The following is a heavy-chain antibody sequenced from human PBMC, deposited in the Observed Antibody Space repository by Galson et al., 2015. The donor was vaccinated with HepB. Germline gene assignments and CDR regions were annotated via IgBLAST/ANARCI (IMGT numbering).Heavy chain of an antibody. Sequence: SLRLSCAPSGFVFSSFGMHWVRQTPGKGLEWVAIIWSDESDKYYADSVKGRFTISRDNSKNTLYLQMNSLRAEDTAVYYCARLRGISWPQYYMDVWGKGTTVTVSS. CDR2: IWSDESDK. V-gene: IGHV3-33*01. D-gene: IGHD6-13*01. CDR3: ARLRGISWPQYYMDV. J-gene: IGHJ6*03. CDR1: GFVFSSFG.